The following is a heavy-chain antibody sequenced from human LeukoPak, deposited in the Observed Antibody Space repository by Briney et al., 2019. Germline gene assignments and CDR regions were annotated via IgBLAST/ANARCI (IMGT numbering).Heavy chain of an antibody. CDR3: ARVATFGYSSSWYSLDDY. CDR2: INPNSGGT. CDR1: GYTFTGHY. Sequence: ASVKVSCKASGYTFTGHYMHWVRQAPGQGLEWMGWINPNSGGTNYAQKFQGRVTMTRDTSISTAYMELSRLRSDDTAVYYCARVATFGYSSSWYSLDDYWGQGTLVTVSS. D-gene: IGHD6-13*01. J-gene: IGHJ4*02. V-gene: IGHV1-2*02.